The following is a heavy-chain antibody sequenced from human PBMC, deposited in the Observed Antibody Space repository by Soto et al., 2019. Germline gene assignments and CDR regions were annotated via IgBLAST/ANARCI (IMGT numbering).Heavy chain of an antibody. Sequence: PGGSLRLSCAASGFTFSSYSMNWVRQAPGKGLEWVSYISSSSTIYYADSVKGRFTISRDNAKNSLYLQMNSLRDEDTAVYYCARDRATYDYVWGSYRYFDYWGQGTLVTVSS. V-gene: IGHV3-48*02. D-gene: IGHD3-16*02. CDR3: ARDRATYDYVWGSYRYFDY. J-gene: IGHJ4*02. CDR1: GFTFSSYS. CDR2: ISSSSTI.